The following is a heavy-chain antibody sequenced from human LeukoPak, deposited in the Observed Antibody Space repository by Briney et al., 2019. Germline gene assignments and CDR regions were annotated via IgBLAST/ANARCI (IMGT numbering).Heavy chain of an antibody. Sequence: ASVKVSCKASGYTFTGYYMHWVRQAPGQGLEWMGWINPNSGGTNYAQKFQGRVTMTRDTSISTAYMELSRLRSDDTAVYYCARDLATIFSPFDPWGQETLVTVSS. CDR1: GYTFTGYY. V-gene: IGHV1-2*02. CDR3: ARDLATIFSPFDP. J-gene: IGHJ5*02. CDR2: INPNSGGT. D-gene: IGHD5-12*01.